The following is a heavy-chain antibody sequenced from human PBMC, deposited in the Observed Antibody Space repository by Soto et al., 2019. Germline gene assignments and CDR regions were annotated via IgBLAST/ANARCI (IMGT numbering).Heavy chain of an antibody. J-gene: IGHJ4*02. V-gene: IGHV5-51*01. CDR1: GDSFASYW. CDR3: ARQVEDGYSFGYHY. Sequence: XEFLKISCKGSGDSFASYWIGWVRQIPGKGLEWMGIIYPGDSDSRYSPSFQGQVTISADKSISTAYLQWNSLKASDSGMYYCARQVEDGYSFGYHYWGQGSQVTVSS. D-gene: IGHD5-18*01. CDR2: IYPGDSDS.